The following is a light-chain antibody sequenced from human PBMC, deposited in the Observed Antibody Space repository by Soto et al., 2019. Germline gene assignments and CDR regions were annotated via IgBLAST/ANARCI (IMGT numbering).Light chain of an antibody. CDR1: STDVGEYNY. J-gene: IGLJ1*01. V-gene: IGLV2-8*01. CDR3: AAWDDSLNGRV. CDR2: EVF. Sequence: QSALTQPPSASGSPGQSVTISCTGTSTDVGEYNYVSWYQHHPGKAPKLLIYEVFRRPSGVPDRFSGSKSGNTASLTVSGLQAEDEADYYCAAWDDSLNGRVFGTGTKLTVL.